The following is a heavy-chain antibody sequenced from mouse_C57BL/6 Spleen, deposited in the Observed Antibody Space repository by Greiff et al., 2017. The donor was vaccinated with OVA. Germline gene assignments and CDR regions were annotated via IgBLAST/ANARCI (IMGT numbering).Heavy chain of an antibody. J-gene: IGHJ2*01. V-gene: IGHV1-26*01. D-gene: IGHD5-5*01. CDR1: GYTFTDYY. Sequence: VQLKESGPELVKPGASVKISCKASGYTFTDYYMNWVKQSHGKSLEWIGDINPNNGGTSYNQKFKGKATLTVDKSSSTAYMELRSLTSEDSAVYYCARRGLPKSFLFDYWGQGTTLTVSS. CDR2: INPNNGGT. CDR3: ARRGLPKSFLFDY.